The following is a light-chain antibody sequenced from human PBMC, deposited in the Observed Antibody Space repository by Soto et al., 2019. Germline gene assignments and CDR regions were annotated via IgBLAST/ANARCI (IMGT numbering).Light chain of an antibody. V-gene: IGLV3-21*02. CDR3: QVWDITSDVV. Sequence: SYELTQPPSVSVAPGQTARVTCGGDNIGSKSVHWFHQKPGQAPVLVVFDDSDRPSGILERYSGSNSGNTATLTINRVEAGDEADYYCQVWDITSDVVFGGGTKPTVL. J-gene: IGLJ2*01. CDR2: DDS. CDR1: NIGSKS.